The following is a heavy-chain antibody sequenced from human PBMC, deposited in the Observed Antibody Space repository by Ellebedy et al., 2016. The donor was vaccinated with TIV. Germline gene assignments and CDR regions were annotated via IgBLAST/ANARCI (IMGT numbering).Heavy chain of an antibody. CDR1: GGSISSSSCY. CDR3: ARLAYSSSSRDQYYGMDV. Sequence: SETLSLXCTVSGGSISSSSCYWGWIRQPPGKGLEWIGSIYYSGRTYYNLSLKSRVIISVDTSKNQFSLRLSSVTAADTAVYYCARLAYSSSSRDQYYGMDVWGQGTTVTVSS. J-gene: IGHJ6*02. D-gene: IGHD6-6*01. V-gene: IGHV4-39*01. CDR2: IYYSGRT.